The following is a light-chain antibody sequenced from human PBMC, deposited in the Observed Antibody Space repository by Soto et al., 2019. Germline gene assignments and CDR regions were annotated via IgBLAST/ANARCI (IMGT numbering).Light chain of an antibody. V-gene: IGKV3-20*01. CDR3: QQCDRSPWT. CDR1: QSVGSY. CDR2: GAS. Sequence: EIVLTQSLATLSLSPGERATLSCRASQSVGSYLAWYQQKPGQAPRLLIYGASSRATGIPDRFSGSGSGTDFTLTISSLEPEDFAVYYCQQCDRSPWTFGQGTKVDIK. J-gene: IGKJ1*01.